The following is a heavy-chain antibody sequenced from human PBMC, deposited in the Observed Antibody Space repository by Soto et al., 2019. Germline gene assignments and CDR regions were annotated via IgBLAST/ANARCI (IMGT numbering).Heavy chain of an antibody. CDR3: TTVTTITHYYYGMDV. D-gene: IGHD4-4*01. V-gene: IGHV3-15*01. Sequence: EAQLVESGGGLVKPGGSLRLSCAASGFTFSNAWMSWVRQAPGKGLEWVGRIKSKTDGGTTDYAAPVKGRFTISRDDSKNTLYLQMNSLKTEDTAVYYCTTVTTITHYYYGMDVWGQGTTVTVSS. CDR2: IKSKTDGGTT. J-gene: IGHJ6*02. CDR1: GFTFSNAW.